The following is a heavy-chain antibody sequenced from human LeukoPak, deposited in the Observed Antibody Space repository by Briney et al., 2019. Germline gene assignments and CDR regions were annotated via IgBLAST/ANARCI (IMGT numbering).Heavy chain of an antibody. CDR2: ISWNSGSI. CDR1: GFTFDDYA. J-gene: IGHJ6*02. Sequence: QAGRSLRLSCAASGFTFDDYAMHWVRHAPGKGLEWVSGISWNSGSIGYADSVKGRFTISRDNAKNSLYLQMNSLRAEDTALYYCAKDRVLSYCSGGSCPLVYYGMDVWGQGTTVTVSS. CDR3: AKDRVLSYCSGGSCPLVYYGMDV. V-gene: IGHV3-9*01. D-gene: IGHD2-15*01.